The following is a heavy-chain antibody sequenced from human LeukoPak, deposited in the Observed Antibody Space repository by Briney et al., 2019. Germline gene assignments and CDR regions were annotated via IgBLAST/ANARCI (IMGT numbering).Heavy chain of an antibody. CDR3: ARGPMVPSYYYYYYMDV. CDR2: IKQDGSEK. CDR1: GFTFSSYW. D-gene: IGHD3-10*01. Sequence: PGGSLRLSCAASGFTFSSYWMSWVRQAPGKGLEWVANIKQDGSEKYYVDSVKGRFTISRDNAKNSLYLQMNSLRAEDTAVYYCARGPMVPSYYYYYYMDVWAKGPRSPSP. V-gene: IGHV3-7*01. J-gene: IGHJ6*03.